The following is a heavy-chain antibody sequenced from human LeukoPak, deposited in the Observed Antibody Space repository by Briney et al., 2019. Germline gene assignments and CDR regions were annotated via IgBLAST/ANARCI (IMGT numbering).Heavy chain of an antibody. V-gene: IGHV3-23*01. Sequence: GGSLRLSCAASGFTFSSYGMSWVRQAPGKGLEWVSAIRGSGGSTYYADSVKGRFTISRDNSKNTLYLQMDSLRVEDTYVYYCANGSSFISGYSYNWFDPWGQGTLVTVSS. CDR3: ANGSSFISGYSYNWFDP. CDR2: IRGSGGST. J-gene: IGHJ5*02. D-gene: IGHD3-22*01. CDR1: GFTFSSYG.